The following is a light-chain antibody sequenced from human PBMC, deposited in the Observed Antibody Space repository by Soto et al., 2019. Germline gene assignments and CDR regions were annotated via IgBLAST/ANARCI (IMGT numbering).Light chain of an antibody. CDR3: CSYAGSSSYVV. J-gene: IGLJ2*01. Sequence: QSVLTQPASVSGSPGQSITLSCTGTSSDVGSYNLVSWYQLHPGKAPKLMIYEGTKRPSGVSNRFSGSKSGSTASLTISGRQAEYEADYYCCSYAGSSSYVVFGGGTKLPVL. V-gene: IGLV2-23*01. CDR1: SSDVGSYNL. CDR2: EGT.